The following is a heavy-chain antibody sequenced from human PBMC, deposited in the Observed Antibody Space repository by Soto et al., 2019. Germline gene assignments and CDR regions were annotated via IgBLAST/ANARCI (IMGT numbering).Heavy chain of an antibody. CDR1: GFTFSSYD. V-gene: IGHV3-13*01. Sequence: EVQLVESGGGLVQPGESLRLSCSASGFTFSSYDMHCVRKVTGKGLEWVSAISIAGETFYADSLKGRFTISRNNAKNSFYLQRKSLRAEDTAVYYCARERDSYSAAWQEFNYWGQGTLVTVSS. CDR2: ISIAGET. D-gene: IGHD6-13*01. CDR3: ARERDSYSAAWQEFNY. J-gene: IGHJ4*02.